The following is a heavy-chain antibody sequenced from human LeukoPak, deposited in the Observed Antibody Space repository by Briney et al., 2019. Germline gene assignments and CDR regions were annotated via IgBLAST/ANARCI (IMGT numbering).Heavy chain of an antibody. J-gene: IGHJ4*02. CDR3: AKGNNSLSFNFDY. Sequence: PGGSLRLSCATSGFSFTDYPMNWVRQAPGKGLEWVSNIRTSAEGANYAYYADSVKGRVTISRDNSKNSLYLQMSSLRVEDTAFYYCAKGNNSLSFNFDYWGQGTLVTVSS. D-gene: IGHD2/OR15-2a*01. CDR2: TSAEGANYA. CDR1: GFSFTDYP. V-gene: IGHV3-43*02.